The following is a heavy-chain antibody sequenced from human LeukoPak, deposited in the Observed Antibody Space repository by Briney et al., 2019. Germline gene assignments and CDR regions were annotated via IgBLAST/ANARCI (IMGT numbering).Heavy chain of an antibody. J-gene: IGHJ4*02. D-gene: IGHD1-14*01. CDR3: ARANTELDY. CDR2: IKQDGNEK. CDR1: GFTFSTFW. V-gene: IGHV3-7*01. Sequence: SGGSLRLSCAASGFTFSTFWMSWVRQAPGKGLEWVANIKQDGNEKHYVDSVKGRFTISRDNAKNSLYLQMNSLRAEDTAVYYCARANTELDYWGQGTLVTVSS.